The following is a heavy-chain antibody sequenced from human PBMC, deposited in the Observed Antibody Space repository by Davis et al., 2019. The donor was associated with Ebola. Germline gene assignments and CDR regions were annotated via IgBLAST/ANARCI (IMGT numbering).Heavy chain of an antibody. CDR1: GGSISSGDYY. Sequence: PSETLSLTCTVSGGSISSGDYYWSWIRQPPGKGLEWIGYIYYSGSTYYNPSLKSRVTISVDTSKNQFSLKLSSVTAADTAVYYCARVGCGGDCYTGGQGTLVTVSS. CDR3: ARVGCGGDCYT. J-gene: IGHJ4*02. D-gene: IGHD2-21*01. CDR2: IYYSGST. V-gene: IGHV4-30-4*01.